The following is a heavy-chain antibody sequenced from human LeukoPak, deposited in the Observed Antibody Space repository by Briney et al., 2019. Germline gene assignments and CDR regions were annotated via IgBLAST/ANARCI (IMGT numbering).Heavy chain of an antibody. CDR1: GYTFTSYG. CDR3: ARDRYGVAAEGNWFDP. V-gene: IGHV1-18*01. J-gene: IGHJ5*02. D-gene: IGHD6-13*01. Sequence: ASVKVSCKASGYTFTSYGISWVRQAPGQGLEWMGWISAYNGNTNYAQKLQGRVTMTTDTSTSTAYMELRSLRSDDTAVYYCARDRYGVAAEGNWFDPWGQGTLVTVAS. CDR2: ISAYNGNT.